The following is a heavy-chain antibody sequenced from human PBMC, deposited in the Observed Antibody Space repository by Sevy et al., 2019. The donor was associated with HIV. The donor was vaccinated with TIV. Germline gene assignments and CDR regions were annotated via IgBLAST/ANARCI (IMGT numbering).Heavy chain of an antibody. CDR1: GFAFYDYS. V-gene: IGHV3-23*01. CDR2: LSFGWGKI. D-gene: IGHD2-8*01. Sequence: GGSLRLSCAASGFAFYDYSMSWIRQAPGKGLEWVATLSFGWGKINYADSVKGRFTISRDNSKNSFYLQMDNLRVEDTALYYWAREGCTRPHDYWGQGTRVTVSS. CDR3: AREGCTRPHDY. J-gene: IGHJ4*02.